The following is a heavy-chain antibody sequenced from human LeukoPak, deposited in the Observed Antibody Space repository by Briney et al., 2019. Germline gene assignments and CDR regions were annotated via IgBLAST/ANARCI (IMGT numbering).Heavy chain of an antibody. CDR1: GGSISSYY. J-gene: IGHJ6*03. Sequence: SETLSLTCTVSGGSISSYYWSWIRQPPGKGLEWIGYIYYSGSTNYNPSLKSRVTISVDTSKNQFSLKLSSVTAADTAVYYCARAGTTVTHYYYMDVWGKGTTVTVS. CDR2: IYYSGST. CDR3: ARAGTTVTHYYYMDV. D-gene: IGHD4-17*01. V-gene: IGHV4-59*01.